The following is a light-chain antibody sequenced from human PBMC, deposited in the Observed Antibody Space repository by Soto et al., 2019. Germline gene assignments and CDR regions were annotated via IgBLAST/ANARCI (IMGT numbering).Light chain of an antibody. CDR1: QSISSW. CDR2: QAS. V-gene: IGKV1-5*03. CDR3: QQYNRYRT. J-gene: IGKJ1*01. Sequence: DIQMTQSPSTLSASVGDRVTITCRASQSISSWLAWYQQKPGKAPKLLIYQASSLETGVPSRFSGSGSGTELPLTISSLRTDDFEISYCQQYNRYRTFGQGTKVDIK.